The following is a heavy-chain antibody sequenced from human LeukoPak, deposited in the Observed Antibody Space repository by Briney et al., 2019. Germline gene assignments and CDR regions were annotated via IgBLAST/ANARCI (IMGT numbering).Heavy chain of an antibody. J-gene: IGHJ4*02. CDR1: GYTFTGYY. CDR3: ARVGSVEMATINFDY. Sequence: ASVKVSCKASGYTFTGYYMHWVRQAPGQGLERMGWINPNSGGTNYAQTFQGRVTITRDTSISTAYMGLSRLRSDDTAVYYCARVGSVEMATINFDYWGQGTLVTVSS. D-gene: IGHD5-24*01. CDR2: INPNSGGT. V-gene: IGHV1-2*02.